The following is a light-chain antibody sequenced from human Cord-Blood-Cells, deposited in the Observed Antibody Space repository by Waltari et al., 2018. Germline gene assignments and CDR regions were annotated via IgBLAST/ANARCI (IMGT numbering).Light chain of an antibody. CDR3: HQYFSTLYS. J-gene: IGKJ2*03. Sequence: DIVMTQSPDSLAVSLGERATINCKSSQSVLYSSNNKNYLAWYQQKPGQPPKLLIYWASTRESGVPYLFSGSGSLTDFTLTFSSLLAEYVAVYYCHQYFSTLYSFVQ. V-gene: IGKV4-1*01. CDR1: QSVLYSSNNKNY. CDR2: WAS.